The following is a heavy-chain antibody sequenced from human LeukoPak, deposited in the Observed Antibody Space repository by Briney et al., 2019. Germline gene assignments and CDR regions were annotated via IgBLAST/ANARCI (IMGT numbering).Heavy chain of an antibody. CDR3: AARIATGDY. CDR1: GYTFTGYY. CDR2: INPNSGGT. D-gene: IGHD6-13*01. V-gene: IGHV1-2*02. J-gene: IGHJ4*02. Sequence: ASVKVSCKASGYTFTGYYMHWVRQAPGQGLEWMGWINPNSGGTNYAQKFQGRVTITTDESTSTAYMELSSLRSEDTAVYYCAARIATGDYWGQGTLVTVSS.